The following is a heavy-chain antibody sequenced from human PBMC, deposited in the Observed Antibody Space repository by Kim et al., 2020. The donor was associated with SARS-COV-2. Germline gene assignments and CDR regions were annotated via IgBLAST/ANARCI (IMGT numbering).Heavy chain of an antibody. Sequence: RGRFTISRDNSKNTVYLQMNSLRVEDTAVYYCAKGLYSDHDSTLDNWCDPWGQGTLVTVSS. V-gene: IGHV3-30*02. CDR3: AKGLYSDHDSTLDNWCDP. D-gene: IGHD5-12*01. J-gene: IGHJ5*02.